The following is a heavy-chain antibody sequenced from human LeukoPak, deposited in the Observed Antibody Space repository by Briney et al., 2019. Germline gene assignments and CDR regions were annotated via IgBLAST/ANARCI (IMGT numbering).Heavy chain of an antibody. CDR2: ISAYNGNT. CDR1: GYTFTSYG. CDR3: ARVPPGRVYYCYYSMDV. D-gene: IGHD3-3*01. Sequence: ASVKVSCKASGYTFTSYGISWVRQAPGQGLEWMGWISAYNGNTNYAQKLQGRVTMATDTSTSTAYMELRSLRSDDTAVYYCARVPPGRVYYCYYSMDVWGKGTTVTVSS. V-gene: IGHV1-18*04. J-gene: IGHJ6*04.